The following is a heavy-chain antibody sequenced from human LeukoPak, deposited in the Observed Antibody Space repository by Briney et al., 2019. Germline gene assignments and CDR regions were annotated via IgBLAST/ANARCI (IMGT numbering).Heavy chain of an antibody. CDR3: ARGEQEMATMSIDY. V-gene: IGHV3-48*01. J-gene: IGHJ4*02. CDR1: GFTFSTYS. Sequence: GGSLRLSCAASGFTFSTYSMNWVRQAPGKGLEWVSYISSLGSTIYYADSVKGRFTIFRDNAKNSLYLQMDGLRAEDTAVYYCARGEQEMATMSIDYWGQGTLVTVST. CDR2: ISSLGSTI. D-gene: IGHD5-24*01.